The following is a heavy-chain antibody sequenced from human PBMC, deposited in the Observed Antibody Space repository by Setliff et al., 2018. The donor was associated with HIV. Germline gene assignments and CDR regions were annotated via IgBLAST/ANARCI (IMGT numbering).Heavy chain of an antibody. CDR2: ISDDTSTV. CDR1: GFTFSNYN. D-gene: IGHD3-22*01. Sequence: PGGSLRLSCAASGFTFSNYNMNWVRQAPGEGLEWISYISDDTSTVYYADSVKGRFTISRDDSENSLYLQMNSLKTEDTAVYYCARGPASGDYSYYFDYWGQGTLVTVSS. J-gene: IGHJ4*02. CDR3: ARGPASGDYSYYFDY. V-gene: IGHV3-48*01.